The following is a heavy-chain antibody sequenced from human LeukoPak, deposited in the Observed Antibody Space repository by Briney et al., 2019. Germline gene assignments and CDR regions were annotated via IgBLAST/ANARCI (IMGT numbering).Heavy chain of an antibody. D-gene: IGHD3-3*01. Sequence: SETLSLTCTVSGGSISTGNFFWYWIRQPAGKGLEWIGRIYTSGISYNPSLKSRVTMSVDTSKNQFSLRLNSVTAADTALYYCARGPYYDFWSGYPFFDYWGQGTLVTVSS. CDR2: IYTSGIS. CDR3: ARGPYYDFWSGYPFFDY. CDR1: GGSISTGNFF. J-gene: IGHJ4*02. V-gene: IGHV4-61*02.